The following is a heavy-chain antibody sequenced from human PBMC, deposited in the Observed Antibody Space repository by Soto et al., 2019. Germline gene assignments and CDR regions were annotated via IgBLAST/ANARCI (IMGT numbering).Heavy chain of an antibody. J-gene: IGHJ5*01. D-gene: IGHD3-16*01. V-gene: IGHV3-23*01. CDR2: ISNDSSRT. CDR3: VKGGWLDF. Sequence: EVQLLESGGGLVQPGGSLRLSCAASGFSFSTFEMSWVRQAPGRGLEWVSFISNDSSRTYYADAVKGRFTISRDNSKYTLYLQMNRLRAEDTAVYACVKGGWLDFWGQGTLVTVSS. CDR1: GFSFSTFE.